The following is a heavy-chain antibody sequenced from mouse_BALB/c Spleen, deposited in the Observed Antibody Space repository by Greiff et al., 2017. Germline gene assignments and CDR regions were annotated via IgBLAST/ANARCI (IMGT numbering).Heavy chain of an antibody. D-gene: IGHD3-1*01. Sequence: EVKLVESGGGLVQPGGSRKLSCAASGFTFSSFGMHWVRQAPEKGLEWVAYISSGSSTIYYADTVKGRFTISRDNPKNTLFLQMTSLRSEDTAMYYCERDCDYYAMDYWGQGTSVTVSS. CDR2: ISSGSSTI. CDR3: ERDCDYYAMDY. V-gene: IGHV5-17*02. J-gene: IGHJ4*01. CDR1: GFTFSSFG.